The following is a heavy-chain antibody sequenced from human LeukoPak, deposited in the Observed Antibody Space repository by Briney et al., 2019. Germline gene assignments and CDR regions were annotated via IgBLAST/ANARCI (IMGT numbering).Heavy chain of an antibody. J-gene: IGHJ2*01. V-gene: IGHV1-69*01. Sequence: GSSVKVSCKASGGTFSSYAISWVRQAPGQGLEWMGGIIPIFGTANYAQKFQGRVTITADESTSTAYMELSSLRSEGTAVYYCARTSSTSCYPYCWYFDLWGRGTLVTVSS. CDR3: ARTSSTSCYPYCWYFDL. CDR2: IIPIFGTA. D-gene: IGHD2-2*01. CDR1: GGTFSSYA.